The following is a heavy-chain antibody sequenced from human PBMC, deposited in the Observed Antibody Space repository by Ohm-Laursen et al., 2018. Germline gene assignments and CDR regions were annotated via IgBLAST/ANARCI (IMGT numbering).Heavy chain of an antibody. V-gene: IGHV4-59*08. CDR3: ARHSHYYDSSGYHWYFDL. CDR2: IYSSGTT. CDR1: GGSISSYY. D-gene: IGHD3-22*01. Sequence: SDTLSLTCSVSGGSISSYYWSWIRQPPGKGLEWIGYIYSSGTTNYNPSLKSRVTISVDTSKNQFSLKLSSVTAADTAVYYCARHSHYYDSSGYHWYFDLWGRGNLVTVSS. J-gene: IGHJ2*01.